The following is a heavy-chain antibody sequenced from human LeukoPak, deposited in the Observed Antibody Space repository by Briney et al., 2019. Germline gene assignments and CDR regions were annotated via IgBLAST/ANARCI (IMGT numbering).Heavy chain of an antibody. CDR3: ARGFYHRGGWWELLTFDFDY. V-gene: IGHV1-8*01. J-gene: IGHJ4*02. CDR2: MNPNSGNT. CDR1: GYTFTSYD. Sequence: GASAKVSCKASGYTFTSYDINWVRQATGQGLEWMGWMNPNSGNTGYAQKFQGRVTMTRNTSISTAYMELSSLRSEDTAVYYCARGFYHRGGWWELLTFDFDYWGQGTLVTVSS. D-gene: IGHD1-26*01.